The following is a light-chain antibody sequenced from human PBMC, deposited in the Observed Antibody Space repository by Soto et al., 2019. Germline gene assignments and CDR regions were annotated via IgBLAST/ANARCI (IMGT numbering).Light chain of an antibody. Sequence: EIVMTQSPVALSVSPGESAALSCRASQSVGRNFAWYQQRPGQAPRVLIYGTSTRATGVPARFSGSGSGPDFTLTISSLQSEDFAVYYCQEYSKWPYTFGQGTRLEIK. J-gene: IGKJ2*01. CDR1: QSVGRN. V-gene: IGKV3-15*01. CDR3: QEYSKWPYT. CDR2: GTS.